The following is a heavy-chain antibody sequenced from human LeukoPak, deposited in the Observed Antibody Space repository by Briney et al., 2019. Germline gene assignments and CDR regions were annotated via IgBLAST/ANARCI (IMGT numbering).Heavy chain of an antibody. CDR3: AGGARKNLVGVTWKAFDI. V-gene: IGHV3-23*01. Sequence: PGGSLRLSCAVSGFTFSSYAMNWVRQAPGKGLEWVSAISGSGASTYYADSVKGRFTISRDNAKNSLYLQMNSLRAEDTAIYYCAGGARKNLVGVTWKAFDIWGQGTMVTVSS. CDR2: ISGSGAST. CDR1: GFTFSSYA. D-gene: IGHD1-26*01. J-gene: IGHJ3*02.